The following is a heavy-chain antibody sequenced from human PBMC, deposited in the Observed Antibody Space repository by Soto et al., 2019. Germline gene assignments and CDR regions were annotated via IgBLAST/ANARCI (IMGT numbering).Heavy chain of an antibody. V-gene: IGHV2-5*02. Sequence: QITLKESGPTVVKPTQTLTLTCSLSGFSLNTGGVGVGWIRQPPGKALEWLAVIYWDDDKSWNPSLRDRLTINRDASDDQVVLTVTHMHPVDTGTYYCARRRGGFGGGWTTPYFDYWGQGTLVTVSS. D-gene: IGHD6-19*01. CDR1: GFSLNTGGVG. CDR2: IYWDDDK. J-gene: IGHJ4*02. CDR3: ARRRGGFGGGWTTPYFDY.